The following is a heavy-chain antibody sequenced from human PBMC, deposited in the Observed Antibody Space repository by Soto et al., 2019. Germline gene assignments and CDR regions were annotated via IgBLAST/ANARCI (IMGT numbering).Heavy chain of an antibody. CDR1: GFTFSSYG. CDR3: ARTNSSGVYCDY. Sequence: QVQLVESGGGVVQPGRSLRLSCAASGFTFSSYGMHWVRQAPGKGLEWVAVIWYDGSNKYYADSVKGRFTISRDNSKNTLYLQMSSLGAEDTAVCYCARTNSSGVYCDYWGQGTLFTVSS. V-gene: IGHV3-33*01. CDR2: IWYDGSNK. J-gene: IGHJ4*02. D-gene: IGHD6-19*01.